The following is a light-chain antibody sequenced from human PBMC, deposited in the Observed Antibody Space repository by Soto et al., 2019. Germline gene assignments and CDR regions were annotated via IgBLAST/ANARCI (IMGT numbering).Light chain of an antibody. V-gene: IGLV2-8*01. CDR3: SSFAGSNNFV. J-gene: IGLJ3*02. CDR2: EVT. CDR1: SSDVGAYHY. Sequence: QSALTQPPSASGSPGQSVTISCTGTSSDVGAYHYVSWYQQHPGKAPKLLIYEVTQRPSGIPDRFSASKSGNTASLTVSWLQADHEADYYCSSFAGSNNFVFGGGTKVTVL.